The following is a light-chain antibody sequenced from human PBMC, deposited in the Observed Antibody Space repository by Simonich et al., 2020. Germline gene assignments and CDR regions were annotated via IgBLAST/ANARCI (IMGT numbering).Light chain of an antibody. CDR1: QSVSSY. V-gene: IGKV3-11*01. J-gene: IGKJ5*01. CDR2: DAS. Sequence: EIVLTQSPATLSSSPGERATLSCRASQSVSSYLALYQQKPVQAPRLLIYDASNRATCIPARFSGSGSGTDFTLTISSLEPEDFAVYYCQQRSNWITFGQGTRLEIK. CDR3: QQRSNWIT.